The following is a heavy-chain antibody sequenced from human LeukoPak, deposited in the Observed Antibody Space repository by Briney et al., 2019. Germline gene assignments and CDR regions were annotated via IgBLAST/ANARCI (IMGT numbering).Heavy chain of an antibody. CDR2: INSDGSST. J-gene: IGHJ4*02. D-gene: IGHD6-19*01. Sequence: PGGSLRLSCAASGFTFSSYWMHWVRQAPGKGLVWVSRINSDGSSTSYADSVKGRFTISRDNAKNTLYLQMNSLRVEDTAMYYCARDRYSSGWTGTLNYWGQGTLVTVSS. V-gene: IGHV3-74*01. CDR1: GFTFSSYW. CDR3: ARDRYSSGWTGTLNY.